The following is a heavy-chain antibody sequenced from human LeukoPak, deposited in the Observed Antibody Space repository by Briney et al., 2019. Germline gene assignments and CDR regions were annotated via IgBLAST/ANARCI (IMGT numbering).Heavy chain of an antibody. CDR2: ISAGNGNT. V-gene: IGHV1-3*01. CDR3: ARDSGSGNNDY. D-gene: IGHD1-26*01. Sequence: ASVKLFCKASGYTFTSYAIHCVRQAPGQRLELMGWISAGNGNTKYSQNFQGRVTFISNTSATIAFMELSSLRSEDAAVYYCARDSGSGNNDYWGQGTLVTVSS. J-gene: IGHJ4*02. CDR1: GYTFTSYA.